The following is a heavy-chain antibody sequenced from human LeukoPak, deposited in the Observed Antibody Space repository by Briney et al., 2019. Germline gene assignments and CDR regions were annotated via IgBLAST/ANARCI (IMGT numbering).Heavy chain of an antibody. D-gene: IGHD2-15*01. CDR3: AMNSVAASLEH. CDR2: IWYDGSNK. J-gene: IGHJ4*02. Sequence: GRSLRLSCAASGFTFSSYGMHWVRQAPGKGLEWVAVIWYDGSNKYYADSVKGRFTISRDNSKNTLYLQMNSLRAEDTAVYYCAMNSVAASLEHRGQGTLVTVSS. V-gene: IGHV3-33*01. CDR1: GFTFSSYG.